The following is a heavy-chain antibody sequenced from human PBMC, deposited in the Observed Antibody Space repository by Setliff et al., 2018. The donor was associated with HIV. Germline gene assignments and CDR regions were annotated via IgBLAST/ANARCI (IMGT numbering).Heavy chain of an antibody. V-gene: IGHV4-39*01. CDR1: GGSISSSSYY. CDR3: ASLAG. Sequence: PSETLSLTCTVSGGSISSSSYYWGWLRQPPGKGLEWIGSIYYSGSTYYNPSPKSRFTISRDNAKNSLFLQMNSLRVDDTALYYCASLAGWGQGTLVTVSS. CDR2: IYYSGST. J-gene: IGHJ4*02.